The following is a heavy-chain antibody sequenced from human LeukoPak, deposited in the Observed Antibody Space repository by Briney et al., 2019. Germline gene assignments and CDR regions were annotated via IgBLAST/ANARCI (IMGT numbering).Heavy chain of an antibody. CDR1: GYTFTNFY. V-gene: IGHV1-2*06. CDR2: IDPNTGGT. Sequence: ASVKVSCKTSGYTFTNFYIHWVRQAPGQGLEWMGRIDPNTGGTKSAKNFQGRVTMTRDTSISTAYMELSSLRSEDTAVYYCATVIVVVTAIQYFQHWGQGTLVTVSS. J-gene: IGHJ1*01. D-gene: IGHD2-21*02. CDR3: ATVIVVVTAIQYFQH.